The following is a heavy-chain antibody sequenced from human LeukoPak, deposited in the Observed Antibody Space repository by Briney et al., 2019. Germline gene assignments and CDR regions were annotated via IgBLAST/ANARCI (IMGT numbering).Heavy chain of an antibody. Sequence: SETLSLTCTVSGGSISSYYWSWIRQPAGEGLEWIGRIYTSGSTTYNPSLKSRVTMSVDTSKNQFSLKLSSLTAADTAVYYCARVHGGHRVGAFDIWGQGTMVTVAS. V-gene: IGHV4-4*07. J-gene: IGHJ3*02. D-gene: IGHD1-26*01. CDR3: ARVHGGHRVGAFDI. CDR1: GGSISSYY. CDR2: IYTSGST.